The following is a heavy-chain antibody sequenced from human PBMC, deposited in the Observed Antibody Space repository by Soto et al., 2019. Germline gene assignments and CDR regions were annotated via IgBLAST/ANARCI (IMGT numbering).Heavy chain of an antibody. V-gene: IGHV1-8*01. CDR2: MNPNSGNT. CDR3: ARGFVRIAPRPVLGIVPDY. CDR1: GYTFTSYD. D-gene: IGHD6-6*01. Sequence: ASVKVSCKASGYTFTSYDINWVRQATGQGLEWMGWMNPNSGNTGYAQKFQGRVTMTRNTSISTAYMELSSLRSEDTAVYYCARGFVRIAPRPVLGIVPDYWGQGTLVTVSP. J-gene: IGHJ4*02.